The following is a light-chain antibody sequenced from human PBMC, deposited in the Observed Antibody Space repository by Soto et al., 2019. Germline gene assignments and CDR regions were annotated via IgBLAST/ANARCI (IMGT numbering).Light chain of an antibody. Sequence: DVQMTQSPSSLSASVGDRVTITCRASQAIRNYVAWFQQKPGKAPKSLIFATSVLQSGVPSRFSGSGSGTDFTLTISSLQPEDFATYHCQQCDTYPFTFGPGTTVDIK. J-gene: IGKJ3*01. CDR2: ATS. CDR1: QAIRNY. CDR3: QQCDTYPFT. V-gene: IGKV1-16*01.